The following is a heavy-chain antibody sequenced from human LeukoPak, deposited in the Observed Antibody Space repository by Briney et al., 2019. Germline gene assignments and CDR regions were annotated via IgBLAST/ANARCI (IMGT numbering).Heavy chain of an antibody. CDR1: GFTFSSYG. J-gene: IGHJ6*03. CDR2: IRYDGSNK. Sequence: PGGSLRLSCAASGFTFSSYGMHWVRQAPGKGLEWVAFIRYDGSNKYYADSVKGRFTISRDNSKNTLYLQMNSLRAEDTAVYYCAKIVRLAAAGHRTYYYYCYMDVWGKGTTVTVSS. V-gene: IGHV3-30*02. CDR3: AKIVRLAAAGHRTYYYYCYMDV. D-gene: IGHD6-13*01.